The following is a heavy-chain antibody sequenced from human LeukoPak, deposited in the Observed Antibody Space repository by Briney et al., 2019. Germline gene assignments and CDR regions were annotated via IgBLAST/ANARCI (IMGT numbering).Heavy chain of an antibody. Sequence: GGSLRLSCAASGFTFDNYAMHWVRQAPGKGLEWLSIISWNSGYIGYEDSVKGRFTISRDNAKKSLDLQMNSLRAEDTAFYYCAKVRGTYSSGYFFDYWGQGTLVTVSS. D-gene: IGHD6-19*01. CDR3: AKVRGTYSSGYFFDY. CDR1: GFTFDNYA. CDR2: ISWNSGYI. V-gene: IGHV3-9*01. J-gene: IGHJ4*02.